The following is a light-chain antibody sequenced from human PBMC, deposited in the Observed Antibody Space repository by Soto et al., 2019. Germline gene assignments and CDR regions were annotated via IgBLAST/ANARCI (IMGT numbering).Light chain of an antibody. J-gene: IGLJ1*01. CDR1: SSDVGGYNY. CDR3: SSYTSSVSYV. CDR2: EVS. V-gene: IGLV2-14*01. Sequence: QSALTQPASVSGSPGQSITISCTGTSSDVGGYNYVSWYQQHPGKAPKFIIYEVSNRPSGVSNHFSGSKSGNTASLTISGLQAEDEADYYCSSYTSSVSYVFGTGTKLTVL.